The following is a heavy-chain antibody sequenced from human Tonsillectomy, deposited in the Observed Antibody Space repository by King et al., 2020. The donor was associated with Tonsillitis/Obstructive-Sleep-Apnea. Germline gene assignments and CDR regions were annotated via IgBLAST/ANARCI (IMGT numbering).Heavy chain of an antibody. CDR2: TNNDGDLT. Sequence: VQLVESGGGLVQPGGSLRLSCAASGFTFFSYSMHWVRQAPGEGLEYVSATNNDGDLTYYANYVKGRFTITRDNSKNTLYLQMGSLRAEDTAVYYCAREEGNWWYFDLWGRGTLVTVSS. CDR3: AREEGNWWYFDL. CDR1: GFTFFSYS. D-gene: IGHD1-20*01. J-gene: IGHJ2*01. V-gene: IGHV3-64*01.